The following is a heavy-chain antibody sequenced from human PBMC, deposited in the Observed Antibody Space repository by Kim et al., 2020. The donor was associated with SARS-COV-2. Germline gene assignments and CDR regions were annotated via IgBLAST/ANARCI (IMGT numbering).Heavy chain of an antibody. J-gene: IGHJ4*02. CDR3: ARGRRDGYNFAPGY. D-gene: IGHD5-12*01. V-gene: IGHV3-66*01. Sequence: ADSGKGRFTISRDNSKNTLYLQMNSLRAEDTAVYYCARGRRDGYNFAPGYWGQGTLVTVSS.